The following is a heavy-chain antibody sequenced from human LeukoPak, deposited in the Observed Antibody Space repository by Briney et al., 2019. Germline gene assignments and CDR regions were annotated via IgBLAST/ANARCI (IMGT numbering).Heavy chain of an antibody. CDR1: GGSISSYY. Sequence: SETLSLTCTVSGGSISSYYWSWIRQPPGKGLEWIGYIYHSGSTYYNPSLKSRVTISVDRSKNQFSLKLSSVTAADTAVYYCARMGTARQWLVGGQFDPWGQGTLVTVSS. J-gene: IGHJ5*02. CDR3: ARMGTARQWLVGGQFDP. CDR2: IYHSGST. D-gene: IGHD6-19*01. V-gene: IGHV4-59*12.